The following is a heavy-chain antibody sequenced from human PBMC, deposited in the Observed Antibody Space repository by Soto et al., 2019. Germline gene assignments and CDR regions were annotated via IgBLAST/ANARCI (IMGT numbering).Heavy chain of an antibody. CDR2: IYYSGST. D-gene: IGHD5-18*01. V-gene: IGHV4-59*01. J-gene: IGHJ6*02. Sequence: PSETLSLTCTVADGSISRYYWSWIRQPPGKGLEWIGYIYYSGSTNYNPSLKSRVTISVDTSKNQFSLKLSSVTAAETAVYYCAGEEYSYGNDYYGMDVWGQGTTVTVSS. CDR1: DGSISRYY. CDR3: AGEEYSYGNDYYGMDV.